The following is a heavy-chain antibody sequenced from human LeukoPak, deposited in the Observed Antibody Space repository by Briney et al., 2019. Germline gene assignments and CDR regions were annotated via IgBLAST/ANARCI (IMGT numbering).Heavy chain of an antibody. CDR3: ARDERYSGSYYGFYYYGMDV. CDR1: GFTFSSYS. D-gene: IGHD1-26*01. J-gene: IGHJ6*02. V-gene: IGHV3-21*01. CDR2: ISSSSSYI. Sequence: GGSLRLSCAASGFTFSSYSMNWVRQAPGKGLEWVSSISSSSSYIYYADSVKGRFTISRDNAKNSLYLQMNSLRAEDTAVYYCARDERYSGSYYGFYYYGMDVWGQGTTVTVSS.